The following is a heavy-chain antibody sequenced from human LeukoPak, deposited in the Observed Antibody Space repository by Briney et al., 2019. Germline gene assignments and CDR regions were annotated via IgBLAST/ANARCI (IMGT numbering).Heavy chain of an antibody. CDR1: GYTFTTYG. CDR3: ARSRRGSGWYWFDP. J-gene: IGHJ5*02. D-gene: IGHD6-19*01. CDR2: ISAYNGNT. Sequence: ASVKVSCKASGYTFTTYGISWVRQAPGQGLEWMGWISAYNGNTNYGQKLQGRLTMTTDTSTSTAYMELRSLRSDDTAVYYCARSRRGSGWYWFDPWGQGTQVTVSS. V-gene: IGHV1-18*01.